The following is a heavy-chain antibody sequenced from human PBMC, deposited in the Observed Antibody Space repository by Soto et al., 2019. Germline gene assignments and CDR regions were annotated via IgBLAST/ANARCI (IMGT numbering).Heavy chain of an antibody. Sequence: QVQLVQSGAEVKKPGASVKVSCKASGYTFTGYYMHWVRQAPGQGLEWMGWINPNSGGTNYAQKFQGWVTMTRDTSIRTAYMGLSRLRSDDTAVYYCARDRITIFRGPYYGMEVWGQGTTVTVSS. J-gene: IGHJ6*02. CDR1: GYTFTGYY. CDR3: ARDRITIFRGPYYGMEV. V-gene: IGHV1-2*04. CDR2: INPNSGGT. D-gene: IGHD3-3*01.